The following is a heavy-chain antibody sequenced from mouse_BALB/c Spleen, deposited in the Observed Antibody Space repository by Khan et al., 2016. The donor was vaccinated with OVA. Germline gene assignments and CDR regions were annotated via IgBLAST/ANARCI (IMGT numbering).Heavy chain of an antibody. V-gene: IGHV1S22*01. D-gene: IGHD2-12*01. Sequence: LQQPGSELVRPGASVKLSCKASGFTFTSYWMHWVKQRPRQGLEWIGDIYPGSGSTNYDEKFKSKASLTVDTSSTTVYMHISRLTSEDSAVYYCTRWSYWFAYWGQGTLVTVSA. CDR2: IYPGSGST. J-gene: IGHJ3*01. CDR3: TRWSYWFAY. CDR1: GFTFTSYW.